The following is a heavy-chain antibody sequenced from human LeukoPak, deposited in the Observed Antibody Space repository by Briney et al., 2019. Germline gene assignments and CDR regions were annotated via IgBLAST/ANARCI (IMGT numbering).Heavy chain of an antibody. Sequence: GRSLRLSCETSGFTFSSYGMHWVRQAPGKGLQWVAVISFDGTNTVYLDSVKGRFTISRDKSKNTLYLQMNSLTSEDTATYYCAKEKGWELLRSYIDFWGQGTLVTVYS. V-gene: IGHV3-30*18. J-gene: IGHJ4*02. CDR2: ISFDGTNT. D-gene: IGHD1-26*01. CDR3: AKEKGWELLRSYIDF. CDR1: GFTFSSYG.